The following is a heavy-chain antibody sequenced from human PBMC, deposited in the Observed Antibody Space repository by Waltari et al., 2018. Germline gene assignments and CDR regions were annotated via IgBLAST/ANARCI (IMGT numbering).Heavy chain of an antibody. J-gene: IGHJ4*02. D-gene: IGHD2-15*01. Sequence: EVQLVESGGGLVQPGGSIRRSCAASGFIISNYWMSWVRQAPGKGLEWVADIKEDGSAKYYVDSVKGRFTISRDNAKNSLYLQMNSLRAEDTAVYYCAKDNVRRWDYWGQGTLVTVSS. CDR3: AKDNVRRWDY. V-gene: IGHV3-7*04. CDR2: IKEDGSAK. CDR1: GFIISNYW.